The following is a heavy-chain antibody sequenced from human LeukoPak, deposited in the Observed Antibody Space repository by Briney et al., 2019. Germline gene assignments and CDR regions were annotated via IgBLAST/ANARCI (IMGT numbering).Heavy chain of an antibody. V-gene: IGHV4-39*01. D-gene: IGHD4-17*01. Sequence: PSETLSLTCTVSGGSISSSSYYWGWIRQPPGKGLEWIGSIYYSGSTYYNPSLKSRVTISVDTSKNQFSLKLSSVTAADTAVYYCARPHGYGDYVYYWGQGTLVTVSS. CDR1: GGSISSSSYY. CDR2: IYYSGST. J-gene: IGHJ4*02. CDR3: ARPHGYGDYVYY.